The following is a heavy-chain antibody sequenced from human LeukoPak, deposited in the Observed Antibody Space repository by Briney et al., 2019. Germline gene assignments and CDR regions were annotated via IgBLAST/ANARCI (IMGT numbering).Heavy chain of an antibody. CDR3: ARPLGPTVTSPDPY. J-gene: IGHJ4*02. V-gene: IGHV3-48*01. Sequence: QSGGSLRLSCAASGFTFSSYWMHWVRQAPGKGLEWLSYISSSGSTLYYADSVKGRFTISRDNAKNSLYLQMNSLRAEDTAVYYCARPLGPTVTSPDPYWGQGTLVTVSS. CDR1: GFTFSSYW. D-gene: IGHD4-17*01. CDR2: ISSSGSTL.